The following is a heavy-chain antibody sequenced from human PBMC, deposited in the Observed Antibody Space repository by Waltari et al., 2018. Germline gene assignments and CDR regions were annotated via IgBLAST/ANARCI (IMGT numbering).Heavy chain of an antibody. J-gene: IGHJ4*02. CDR2: ISYDGSNK. CDR3: AREAFGKRGQDLDY. D-gene: IGHD3-10*01. CDR1: GFTFSSYA. Sequence: QVQLVESGGGVVQPGRSLRLSCAASGFTFSSYAMHWVRQAPGKGLEWVAVISYDGSNKYYADSVKGRFTISRDNSKNTLYLQMNSLRAEDTAVYYCAREAFGKRGQDLDYWGQGTLVTVSS. V-gene: IGHV3-30-3*01.